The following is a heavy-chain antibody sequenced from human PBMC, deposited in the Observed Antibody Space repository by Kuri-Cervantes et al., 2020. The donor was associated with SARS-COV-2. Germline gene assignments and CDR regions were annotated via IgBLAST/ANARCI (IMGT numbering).Heavy chain of an antibody. CDR2: ISSSSSTI. Sequence: GGSLTPSCAAAGFTFSSYSMNWVRQAPRKGLERVAYISSSSSTIYYADSVKGRFTISRDNAKNSLYLQMNSLSAEDTAVYYCAKDQHGIVVVVAASYYWGQGTLVTVSS. CDR1: GFTFSSYS. D-gene: IGHD2-15*01. CDR3: AKDQHGIVVVVAASYY. V-gene: IGHV3-48*01. J-gene: IGHJ4*02.